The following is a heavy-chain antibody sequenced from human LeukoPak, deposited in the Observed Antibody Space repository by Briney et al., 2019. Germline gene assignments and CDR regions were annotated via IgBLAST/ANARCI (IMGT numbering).Heavy chain of an antibody. CDR1: GFTFSSYG. D-gene: IGHD3-10*01. V-gene: IGHV3-30*02. CDR2: IRYDGSNK. CDR3: AKLVLYGSGRYYDY. J-gene: IGHJ4*02. Sequence: GGSLRLSCAASGFTFSSYGMHWVRQAPGKGLEWVAFIRYDGSNKYYADSVKGRFTISRDNSKNTLYLQMNSLRAEDTAVYYCAKLVLYGSGRYYDYWGQGTLVTVSS.